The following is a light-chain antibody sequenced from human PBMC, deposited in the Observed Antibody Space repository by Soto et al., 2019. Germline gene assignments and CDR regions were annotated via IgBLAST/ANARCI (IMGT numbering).Light chain of an antibody. CDR3: QQYNSYSGT. J-gene: IGKJ1*01. V-gene: IGKV1-5*01. CDR2: DAS. CDR1: QTISTW. Sequence: DIQMTQYPSSLSASVGDRFTITWRASQTISTWMAWYQQKPGKAPKLLVYDASTLQSGVASRFSGSGSGTEFTLTISSLQPDDFATYYCQQYNSYSGTFGQGTKVDI.